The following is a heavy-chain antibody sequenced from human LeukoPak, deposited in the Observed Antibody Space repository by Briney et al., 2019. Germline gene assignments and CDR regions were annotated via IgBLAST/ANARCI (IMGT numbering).Heavy chain of an antibody. CDR3: ARVPEGIPPDYYYSDY. V-gene: IGHV3-21*01. J-gene: IGHJ4*02. Sequence: GGSLRLSCAASGFTFSSYSMNWVRQAPGKGLEWVSSISSSSSYIYYADSVKGRFTISRDNAKNSLYLQMNSLRAEDTAVYYCARVPEGIPPDYYYSDYWGQGTLVTVSS. CDR1: GFTFSSYS. CDR2: ISSSSSYI. D-gene: IGHD2/OR15-2a*01.